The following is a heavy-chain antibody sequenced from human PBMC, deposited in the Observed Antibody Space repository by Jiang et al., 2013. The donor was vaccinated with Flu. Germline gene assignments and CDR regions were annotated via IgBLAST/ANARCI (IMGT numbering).Heavy chain of an antibody. CDR3: VRDYNWASDS. CDR1: GDSISNNVVA. D-gene: IGHD1-1*01. J-gene: IGHJ4*02. Sequence: SQTLSLTCVISGDSISNNVVAWNWIRQSPSRGLEWLGKTRYISRWLTEYSVSMQGRITINPDTSRNQLSLQLDSATPDDTAIYYCVRDYNWASDSWGQGTLVTVSS. V-gene: IGHV6-1*01. CDR2: TRYISRWLT.